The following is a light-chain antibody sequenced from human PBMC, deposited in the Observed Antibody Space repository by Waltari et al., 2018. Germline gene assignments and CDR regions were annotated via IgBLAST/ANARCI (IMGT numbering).Light chain of an antibody. CDR2: DVN. V-gene: IGLV2-14*03. J-gene: IGLJ2*01. CDR1: SSDSGGYEY. Sequence: SALTQPDSVSGSPGQSITIPCSGISSDSGGYEYVSWYQQHSGKAPKVIIYDVNKRPSGVSNRFSGSKSGSSASLTISGLQAEDEADYYCSSFTSSTTGIFGGGTKVTVL. CDR3: SSFTSSTTGI.